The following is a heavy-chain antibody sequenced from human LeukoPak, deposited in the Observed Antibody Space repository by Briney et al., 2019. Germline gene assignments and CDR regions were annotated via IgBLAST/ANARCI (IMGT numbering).Heavy chain of an antibody. Sequence: PGRSLRLSCAASGFTFSSYAMHWVRQAPGKGLEWVAVISYDGSNTYYADSVKGRFTISRDNSKNTLYLQMNSLRAEDTAVYYCARAEVYYDSSGYYSYFDYWGQGTLVTVSS. J-gene: IGHJ4*02. CDR3: ARAEVYYDSSGYYSYFDY. CDR1: GFTFSSYA. D-gene: IGHD3-22*01. V-gene: IGHV3-30-3*01. CDR2: ISYDGSNT.